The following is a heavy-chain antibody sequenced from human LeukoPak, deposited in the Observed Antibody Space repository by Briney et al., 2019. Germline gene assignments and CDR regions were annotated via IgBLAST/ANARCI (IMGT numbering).Heavy chain of an antibody. CDR3: ARDGIAAARNAFDI. D-gene: IGHD6-13*01. CDR1: GGSISSYY. CDR2: IYYSGST. Sequence: SETLSLTCTVSGGSISSYYWSWMRQPPGKGLEWIGYIYYSGSTNYNPSLKSRVTISVDTSKNQFSLKLSSVTAADTAVYYCARDGIAAARNAFDIWGQGTMVTVSS. J-gene: IGHJ3*02. V-gene: IGHV4-59*01.